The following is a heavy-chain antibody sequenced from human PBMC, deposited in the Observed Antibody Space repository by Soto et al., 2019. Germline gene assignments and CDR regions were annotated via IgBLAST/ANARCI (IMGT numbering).Heavy chain of an antibody. D-gene: IGHD4-17*01. CDR1: GGSFSSTNW. J-gene: IGHJ4*02. V-gene: IGHV4-4*02. Sequence: QVQLQESGPGLVKPSGTLSLTCGVTGGSFSSTNWWSWFRQPPGRGLERIGEIYRSGSTNYNPSLKSRVTISVDTSKNQFSLKLSSVTAADTALYYCARGGTTVTTYYFDYWGQGTLVTVS. CDR3: ARGGTTVTTYYFDY. CDR2: IYRSGST.